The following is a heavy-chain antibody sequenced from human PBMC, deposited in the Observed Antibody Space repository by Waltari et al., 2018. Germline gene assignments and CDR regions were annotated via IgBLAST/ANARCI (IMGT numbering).Heavy chain of an antibody. CDR2: IKQDGSEK. J-gene: IGHJ4*02. CDR3: ATMVQGPRDFDY. V-gene: IGHV3-7*01. Sequence: EVQLVESGGGLVQPGGSLRLSCAASGSTYSSYWMSWVRQAPGKGLGWVANIKQDGSEKYYVDSVKGRFTIARDNAENSLYLQMNSLRAEDTAVYYCATMVQGPRDFDYWGQGTLVTVSS. CDR1: GSTYSSYW. D-gene: IGHD3-10*01.